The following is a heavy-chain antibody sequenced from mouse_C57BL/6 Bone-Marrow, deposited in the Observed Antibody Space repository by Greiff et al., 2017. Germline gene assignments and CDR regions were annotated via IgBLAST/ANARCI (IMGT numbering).Heavy chain of an antibody. V-gene: IGHV5-4*01. Sequence: EVKVVESGGGLVKPGGSLKLSCAASGFTFSSYAMSWVRQTPEKRLEWVATISDGGSYTYYPDNVKGRFTISRDNAKNNLYLQMSHLKSEDTAMXYCAREPFFYYYGSSYVENWYFDVWGTGTTVTVSS. J-gene: IGHJ1*03. CDR1: GFTFSSYA. CDR2: ISDGGSYT. CDR3: AREPFFYYYGSSYVENWYFDV. D-gene: IGHD1-1*01.